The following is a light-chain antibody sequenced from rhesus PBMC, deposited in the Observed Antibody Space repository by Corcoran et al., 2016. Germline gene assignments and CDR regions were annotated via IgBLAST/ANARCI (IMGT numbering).Light chain of an antibody. CDR1: QGICDY. Sequence: DIQMTQSPSSLSASVGDRVTITCRASQGICDYLSWYQQKPGKAPTRWIFAASSLESGVPSRFSGSGSGTDFTPTISSLQPEEFAAYYCLQGYSTPPSFGQGTKVEIK. J-gene: IGKJ2*01. CDR3: LQGYSTPPS. V-gene: IGKV1-36*02. CDR2: AAS.